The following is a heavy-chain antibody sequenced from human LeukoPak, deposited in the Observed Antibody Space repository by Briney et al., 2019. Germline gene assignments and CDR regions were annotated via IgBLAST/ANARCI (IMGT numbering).Heavy chain of an antibody. D-gene: IGHD3-22*01. CDR1: GYSFTSYW. CDR3: ARHLGGYHNNPTDY. V-gene: IGHV5-51*01. Sequence: GESLQISCKGSGYSFTSYWIGWVRPLPGKGLEWMGIIYPGDSDTKYSPSFQGQVTISADKSISTAYLQWSSLKASDTAMYYCARHLGGYHNNPTDYWGQGTLVTVSS. J-gene: IGHJ4*02. CDR2: IYPGDSDT.